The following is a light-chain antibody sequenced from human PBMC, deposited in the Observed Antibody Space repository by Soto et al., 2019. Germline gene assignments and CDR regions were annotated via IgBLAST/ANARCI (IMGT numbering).Light chain of an antibody. Sequence: EIVLTQSPGTLSLSPGERATLSCRASQRVSSSYLAWYQQKSGQAPRLLIYGASSRATGIPDRFSGSGSGTDFTLTISRLEPEDFAVYYCQQYGSSPLTFGQGTKVEIK. CDR2: GAS. CDR3: QQYGSSPLT. V-gene: IGKV3-20*01. J-gene: IGKJ1*01. CDR1: QRVSSSY.